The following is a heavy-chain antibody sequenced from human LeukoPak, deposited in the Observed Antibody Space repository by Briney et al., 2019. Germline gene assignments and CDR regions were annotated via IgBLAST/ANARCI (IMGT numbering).Heavy chain of an antibody. CDR3: ARGGRIMELVVVIYDY. J-gene: IGHJ4*02. V-gene: IGHV1-8*01. CDR1: GYTFSSYD. Sequence: ASVKVSCKASGYTFSSYDINWVRQATGQGLEWMGWMNPNSGNTGYAQKFQGRVTMTRNTSISTAYMELSSLRSEDTAVYYCARGGRIMELVVVIYDYWGQGTLVTVSS. CDR2: MNPNSGNT. D-gene: IGHD3-22*01.